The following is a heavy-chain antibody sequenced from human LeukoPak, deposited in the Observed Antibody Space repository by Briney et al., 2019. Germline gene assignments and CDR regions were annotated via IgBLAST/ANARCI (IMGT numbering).Heavy chain of an antibody. CDR2: IYYSGST. J-gene: IGHJ4*02. CDR3: ARALYYDYVWGSPTHFDY. D-gene: IGHD3-16*01. CDR1: GGSISSYY. V-gene: IGHV4-59*01. Sequence: SETLSLTCTVSGGSISSYYWSWIRQPPGKGLEWIGYIYYSGSTNYNPSLKSRVTISVDMSKNQFSLKLSSVTAADTAVYYCARALYYDYVWGSPTHFDYWGQGTLVTVSS.